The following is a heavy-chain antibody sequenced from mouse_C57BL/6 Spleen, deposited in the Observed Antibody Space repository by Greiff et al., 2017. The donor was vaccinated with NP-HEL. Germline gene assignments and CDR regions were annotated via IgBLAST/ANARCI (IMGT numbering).Heavy chain of an antibody. CDR2: IYPGDGDT. Sequence: VQLQQSGAELVKPGASVKISCKASGYAFSSYWMNWVKQRPGKGLEWIGQIYPGDGDTNYNGKFKGKATLTADKSSSTAYMQLSSLTSEDSAVYFCARGGLRGYAMDYWGQGTSVTVSS. CDR1: GYAFSSYW. J-gene: IGHJ4*01. CDR3: ARGGLRGYAMDY. D-gene: IGHD1-1*01. V-gene: IGHV1-80*01.